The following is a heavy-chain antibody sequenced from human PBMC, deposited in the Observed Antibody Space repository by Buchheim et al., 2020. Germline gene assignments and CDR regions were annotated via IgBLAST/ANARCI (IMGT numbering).Heavy chain of an antibody. Sequence: QVQLVESGGGVVQPGRSLRLSCAASGFTFSSYGMHWVRQAPGKGLEWVAVIWYDASNKYYSDSVKGRFTISRDNSKNTLYLQMNSLRAEDTAVYYCARETSSSWRDVSMDVWGQGTT. CDR1: GFTFSSYG. D-gene: IGHD6-13*01. CDR3: ARETSSSWRDVSMDV. V-gene: IGHV3-33*01. J-gene: IGHJ6*02. CDR2: IWYDASNK.